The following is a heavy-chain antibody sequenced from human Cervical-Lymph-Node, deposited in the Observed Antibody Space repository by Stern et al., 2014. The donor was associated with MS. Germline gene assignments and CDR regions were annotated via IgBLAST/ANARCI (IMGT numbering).Heavy chain of an antibody. CDR3: AHRHGWLRAFDI. D-gene: IGHD5-24*01. J-gene: IGHJ3*02. V-gene: IGHV2-5*02. CDR1: GFSINSTGVG. Sequence: QVTLRESGPTLVKPTQTLTLTCTFSGFSINSTGVGVGWIRQPPGKALEWLAIIYWDDDKRYSPSLQSRLTITKDPSKDQVVLTMTNLDPVDTATYFCAHRHGWLRAFDIWGPGTTVTVSS. CDR2: IYWDDDK.